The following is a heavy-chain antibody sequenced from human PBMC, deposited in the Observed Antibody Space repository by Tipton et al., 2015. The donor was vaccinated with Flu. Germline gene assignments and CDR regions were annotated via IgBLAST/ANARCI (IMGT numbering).Heavy chain of an antibody. V-gene: IGHV3-7*03. CDR1: GFTVSSNY. CDR3: ARGSNCYDSSGYGY. CDR2: IKQDGSEK. Sequence: SLRLSCAASGFTVSSNYMSWVRQAPGKDLEWVANIKQDGSEKYYVDSVKGRFTISRDNAKNSLYLQMNSLRAEDTAVYYCARGSNCYDSSGYGYWGQGTLVTVSS. D-gene: IGHD3-22*01. J-gene: IGHJ4*02.